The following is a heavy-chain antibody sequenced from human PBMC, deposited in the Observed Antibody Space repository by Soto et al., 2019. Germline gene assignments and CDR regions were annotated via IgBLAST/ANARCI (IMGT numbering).Heavy chain of an antibody. V-gene: IGHV3-74*01. CDR1: GFTFSSYL. CDR2: IKSDGSST. Sequence: PGGVPRLSYAAAGFTFSSYLRHGVRQAPGMGLVWVSRIKSDGSSTSYADSVQGRFTISRDNRRNTLYLQMNSLRAEDTAVYYCVRDVATSATEFDYWGQGTLVTVSS. CDR3: VRDVATSATEFDY. D-gene: IGHD5-12*01. J-gene: IGHJ4*02.